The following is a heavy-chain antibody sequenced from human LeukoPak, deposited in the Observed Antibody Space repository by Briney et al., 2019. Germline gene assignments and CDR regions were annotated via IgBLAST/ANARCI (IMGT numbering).Heavy chain of an antibody. J-gene: IGHJ3*02. CDR1: GFAFPTYA. V-gene: IGHV3-23*01. CDR2: IRVSDGAR. Sequence: GRSLRLSCVASGFAFPTYAMMWVRQVPGKGLEWVSSIRVSDGARFYADSVKGRFTMSRDNPKNTLFLQMNSLRPEDTAVYYCAKEPRWEQLHSFDIWGQGTTVTVSS. CDR3: AKEPRWEQLHSFDI. D-gene: IGHD1/OR15-1a*01.